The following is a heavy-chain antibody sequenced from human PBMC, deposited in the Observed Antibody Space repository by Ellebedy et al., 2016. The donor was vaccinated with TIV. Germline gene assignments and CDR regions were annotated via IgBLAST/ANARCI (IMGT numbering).Heavy chain of an antibody. V-gene: IGHV3-23*01. Sequence: GESLKISCGASGFTFNTFAMSWVRQAPGKGLEWVSGITASGASTYYGDSVKGRFTLSRDNSKNTLYLHMNRLSAEDTALYYCAKRAPGGTFSTMDYWGQGTLVSVSS. CDR3: AKRAPGGTFSTMDY. CDR1: GFTFNTFA. D-gene: IGHD4/OR15-4a*01. CDR2: ITASGAST. J-gene: IGHJ4*02.